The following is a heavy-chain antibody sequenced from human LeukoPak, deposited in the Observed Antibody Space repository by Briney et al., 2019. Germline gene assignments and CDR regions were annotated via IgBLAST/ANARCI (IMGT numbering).Heavy chain of an antibody. Sequence: GGSLRLSCAASGFTFSSYWMIWVRQAPGKALEWVANIKQDGSGKFYVDSVKGRFTISRDNAKNSLYLQMNSLRPEDTAVYYCARDRIYSSSWPIKYYYYMDVWGKGTTVTVSS. CDR2: IKQDGSGK. CDR3: ARDRIYSSSWPIKYYYYMDV. V-gene: IGHV3-7*01. D-gene: IGHD6-13*01. CDR1: GFTFSSYW. J-gene: IGHJ6*03.